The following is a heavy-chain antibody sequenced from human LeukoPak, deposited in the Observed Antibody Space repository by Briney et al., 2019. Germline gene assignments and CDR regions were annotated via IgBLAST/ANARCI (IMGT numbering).Heavy chain of an antibody. Sequence: SVKVSCKASGGTFSSYAISWVRQAPGQGLEWMGGIIPILGIANYAQKFQGRVTITADKSTSTAYMELSSLRSEDTAVYYCARDPSGYYYGSGSFFDYWGQGTLVTVSS. D-gene: IGHD3-10*01. CDR2: IIPILGIA. CDR3: ARDPSGYYYGSGSFFDY. V-gene: IGHV1-69*10. J-gene: IGHJ4*02. CDR1: GGTFSSYA.